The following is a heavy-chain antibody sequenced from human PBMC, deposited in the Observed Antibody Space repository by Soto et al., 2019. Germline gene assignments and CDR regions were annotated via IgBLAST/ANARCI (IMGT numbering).Heavy chain of an antibody. D-gene: IGHD2-2*01. V-gene: IGHV3-21*01. CDR3: ARDRGYCSSTSGGTLRGHYFDY. Sequence: EVQLVESGGGLVKPGGSLRLSCAASGFTFSSYSMNWVRQAPGKGLEWVSSISSSSSYIYYADSVKGRFTISRDNAKNSLYLQMNSLRAEDTAVYYCARDRGYCSSTSGGTLRGHYFDYWGQGTLVTVSS. CDR2: ISSSSSYI. CDR1: GFTFSSYS. J-gene: IGHJ4*02.